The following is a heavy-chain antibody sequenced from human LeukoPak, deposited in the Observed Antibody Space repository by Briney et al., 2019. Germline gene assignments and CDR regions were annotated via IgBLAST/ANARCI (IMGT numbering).Heavy chain of an antibody. CDR3: AKESRLEGHTVAFDY. Sequence: PGGSLRLSCAASGFTFSSYWMSWVRQAPGKGLEWVANINQDGSEKSYVDSVKGRFTISRDNAKNSLYLQMNSLRAEDTAVYYCAKESRLEGHTVAFDYWGQGSLVTVSS. D-gene: IGHD4-23*01. V-gene: IGHV3-7*03. J-gene: IGHJ4*02. CDR1: GFTFSSYW. CDR2: INQDGSEK.